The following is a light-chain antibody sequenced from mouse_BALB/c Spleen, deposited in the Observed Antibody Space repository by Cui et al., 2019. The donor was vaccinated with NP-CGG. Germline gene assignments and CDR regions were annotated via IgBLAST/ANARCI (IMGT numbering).Light chain of an antibody. Sequence: QAVVTQESAPTTSPGETVIFTCRSSTGAVTTSNYANCVQEKPDHLFTGLIGGTNNQTPGVPARFSGSLIGDKAALTITGAQTEDEAIYFCALWYSNHWVFGGGTKLTVL. CDR2: GTN. V-gene: IGLV1*01. J-gene: IGLJ1*01. CDR1: TGAVTTSNY. CDR3: ALWYSNHWV.